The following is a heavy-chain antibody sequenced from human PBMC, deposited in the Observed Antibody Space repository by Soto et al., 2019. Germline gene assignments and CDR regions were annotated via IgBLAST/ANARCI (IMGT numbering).Heavy chain of an antibody. CDR3: ARWASTYYDFWSGYSGRNYDY. CDR2: IRSKANSYAT. Sequence: GGSLRLSCAASGFTFSGSAMHWVRQASGKGLEWVGRIRSKANSYATAYAASVKGRFTISRDDSKNTAYLQMNSLKTEDTAVYYCARWASTYYDFWSGYSGRNYDYWGQGTLVTVSS. V-gene: IGHV3-73*01. D-gene: IGHD3-3*01. CDR1: GFTFSGSA. J-gene: IGHJ4*02.